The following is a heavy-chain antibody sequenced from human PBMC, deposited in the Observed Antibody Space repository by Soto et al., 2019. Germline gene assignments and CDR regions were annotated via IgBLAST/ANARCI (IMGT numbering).Heavy chain of an antibody. CDR3: AREIGGWHYNHELDV. CDR1: GFTFSDYY. D-gene: IGHD1-20*01. J-gene: IGHJ6*04. CDR2: IFNRGNMI. Sequence: QVQLVESGGGLVRPVGSLRLSCAASGFTFSDYYMSWIRQAPGKGLEWVAYIFNRGNMIFYADSVKGRFTISRDNAKMSLFLEMNSLRVEDTAVYYCAREIGGWHYNHELDVWGKGAMVSVSS. V-gene: IGHV3-11*01.